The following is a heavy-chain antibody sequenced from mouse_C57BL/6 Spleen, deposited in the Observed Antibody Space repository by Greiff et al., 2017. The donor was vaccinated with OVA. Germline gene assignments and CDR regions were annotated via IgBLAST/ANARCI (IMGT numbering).Heavy chain of an antibody. J-gene: IGHJ2*01. CDR2: IYPGDGDT. V-gene: IGHV1-82*01. D-gene: IGHD2-1*01. CDR1: GYAFSSSW. Sequence: VQLQQSGPELVKPGASVKISCKASGYAFSSSWMNWVKQRPGKGLEWIGRIYPGDGDTNYNGKFKGKATLTADTSSSTAYMQLSSLASEDSAVYFCARGRVYYGNPYFDYWGQGTTLTVSS. CDR3: ARGRVYYGNPYFDY.